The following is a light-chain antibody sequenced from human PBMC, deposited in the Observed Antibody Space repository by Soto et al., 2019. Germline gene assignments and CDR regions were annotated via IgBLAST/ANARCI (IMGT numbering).Light chain of an antibody. J-gene: IGKJ2*01. Sequence: DVVMTQSPDSLAVSLGERATINCKSSQSVFYSPNNKNYLAWYQQKPGQPPKLLIYWASTRESGVPDRFSGSGSGTEFTLTISSLQAEDVAVYYCQQYYTTPYTFGQGTNLEIK. CDR1: QSVFYSPNNKNY. CDR2: WAS. V-gene: IGKV4-1*01. CDR3: QQYYTTPYT.